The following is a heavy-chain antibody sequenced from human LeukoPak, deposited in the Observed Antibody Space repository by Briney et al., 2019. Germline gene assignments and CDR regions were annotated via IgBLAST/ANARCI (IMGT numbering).Heavy chain of an antibody. CDR2: IYYSGST. CDR3: AREPPYESMVGAKDAFDI. Sequence: KPSETLSLTCTVSGGSISSSSYYWGWIRQPPGKGLEWIGSIYYSGSTYYNPSLKSRVTISVDTSKNQFSLKLSSVTAADTAVYYCAREPPYESMVGAKDAFDIWGQGTMVTVSS. D-gene: IGHD1-26*01. V-gene: IGHV4-39*07. CDR1: GGSISSSSYY. J-gene: IGHJ3*02.